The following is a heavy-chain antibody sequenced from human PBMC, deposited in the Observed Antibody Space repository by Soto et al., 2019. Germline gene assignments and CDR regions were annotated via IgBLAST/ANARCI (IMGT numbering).Heavy chain of an antibody. CDR3: AKDRGYSSSSDDAFDI. V-gene: IGHV3-9*01. Sequence: GGSLRLSCAASGFTFDDYAMHWVRQAPGKGLEWVSGISWNSGSIGYADSVKGRFTISRDNAKNSLYLQMNSLRAEDTALYYCAKDRGYSSSSDDAFDIWGQGTMVTVSS. CDR2: ISWNSGSI. J-gene: IGHJ3*02. D-gene: IGHD6-6*01. CDR1: GFTFDDYA.